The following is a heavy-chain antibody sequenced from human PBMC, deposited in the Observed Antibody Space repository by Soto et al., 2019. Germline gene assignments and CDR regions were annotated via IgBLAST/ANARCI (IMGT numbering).Heavy chain of an antibody. J-gene: IGHJ6*02. Sequence: EVQLMESGGGLVQPGGSLRLSCAASGFTFSSYWMHWVRQAPGKGLVWVSRINSDGSSTSYADSVKGRFTISRDNAKNTLYLQMNSLRAEDTAVYYCARDSYSSSSGGTYGMDVWGQGTTVTVSS. CDR1: GFTFSSYW. CDR2: INSDGSST. V-gene: IGHV3-74*01. D-gene: IGHD6-6*01. CDR3: ARDSYSSSSGGTYGMDV.